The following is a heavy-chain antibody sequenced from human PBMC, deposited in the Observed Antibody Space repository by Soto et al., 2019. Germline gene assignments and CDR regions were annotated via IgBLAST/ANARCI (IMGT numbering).Heavy chain of an antibody. CDR3: ARVGHAIAVAGPPDWFDP. CDR2: INHSGST. Sequence: SETLSLTCAVYGGSFSGYYCSWIRQPPGKGLEWIGEINHSGSTNYNPSLKSRVTISVDTSKNQFSLKLSSVTAADTAVYYCARVGHAIAVAGPPDWFDPWGQGTLVTVSS. D-gene: IGHD6-19*01. CDR1: GGSFSGYY. V-gene: IGHV4-34*01. J-gene: IGHJ5*02.